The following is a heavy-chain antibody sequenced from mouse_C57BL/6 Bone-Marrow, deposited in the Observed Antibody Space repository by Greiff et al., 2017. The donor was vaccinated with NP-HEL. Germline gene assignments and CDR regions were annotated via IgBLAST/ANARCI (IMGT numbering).Heavy chain of an antibody. CDR1: GYTFTSYW. V-gene: IGHV1-69*01. Sequence: QVQLQQPGAELVMPGASVKLSCKASGYTFTSYWMHWVKQRPGQGLEWIGELDPSDSYTNYNQEFKGKSTLTVDKSSSTAYMQLSSLTSEDSAVYYCARNGGYYTWFAYWGQGTLVTVSA. D-gene: IGHD2-3*01. J-gene: IGHJ3*01. CDR2: LDPSDSYT. CDR3: ARNGGYYTWFAY.